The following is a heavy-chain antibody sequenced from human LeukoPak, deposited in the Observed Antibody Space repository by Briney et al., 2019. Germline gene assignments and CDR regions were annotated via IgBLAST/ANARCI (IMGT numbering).Heavy chain of an antibody. V-gene: IGHV1-18*01. CDR2: ISAYNGNT. CDR3: AREPLPSYWFGEPSFDY. Sequence: GASVKVSCKASGYTFTSYGISWVRQAPGQGLEWMGWISAYNGNTNYAQKLQGRVTMTTDTSTSTAYMELRSLRSDDTAVYYCAREPLPSYWFGEPSFDYWGQGTLVTVSS. J-gene: IGHJ4*02. CDR1: GYTFTSYG. D-gene: IGHD3-10*01.